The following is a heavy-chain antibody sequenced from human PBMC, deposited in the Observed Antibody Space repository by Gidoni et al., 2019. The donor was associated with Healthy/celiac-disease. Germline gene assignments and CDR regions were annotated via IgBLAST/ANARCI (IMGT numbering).Heavy chain of an antibody. Sequence: QVQLQESGTGLVKPSGTLSLTCAVSGGSIRSSTWWSWVRQHPGKGLECIGEIYHSGSTNYNPSLKSLVTISVDKSKNQFSLKLSSVTAADTAVYYCARQYYYDSSGYYYDYFDYWGQGTLVTVSS. CDR2: IYHSGST. J-gene: IGHJ4*02. CDR3: ARQYYYDSSGYYYDYFDY. V-gene: IGHV4-4*02. CDR1: GGSIRSSTW. D-gene: IGHD3-22*01.